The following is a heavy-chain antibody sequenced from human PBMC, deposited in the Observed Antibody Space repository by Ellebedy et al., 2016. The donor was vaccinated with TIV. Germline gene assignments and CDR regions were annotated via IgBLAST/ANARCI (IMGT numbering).Heavy chain of an antibody. CDR1: GFTFSSYG. CDR3: AIRGRY. J-gene: IGHJ4*02. CDR2: IKQDGSEK. D-gene: IGHD3-10*01. Sequence: GESLKISCAASGFTFSSYGMHWVRQAPGKGLEWVANIKQDGSEKYYVDSVKGRFTISRDNAKNSLYLQMNSLRAEDTAVYYCAIRGRYWGQGTLVTVSS. V-gene: IGHV3-7*03.